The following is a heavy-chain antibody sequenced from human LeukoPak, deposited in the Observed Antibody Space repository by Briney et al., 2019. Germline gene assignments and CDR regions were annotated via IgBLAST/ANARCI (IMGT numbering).Heavy chain of an antibody. D-gene: IGHD6-19*01. CDR1: GYTFTGYY. CDR3: ARVNWVPNSSGWALEGYYYYMDV. CDR2: INPNRGGT. Sequence: ASVKVSCKASGYTFTGYYMHWVRQAPAQGREWMGWINPNRGGTNYAQKFKGRFTMTRDTSISTAYTELSRLRSDDTAVYYCARVNWVPNSSGWALEGYYYYMDVWGKGTMVTISS. V-gene: IGHV1-2*02. J-gene: IGHJ6*03.